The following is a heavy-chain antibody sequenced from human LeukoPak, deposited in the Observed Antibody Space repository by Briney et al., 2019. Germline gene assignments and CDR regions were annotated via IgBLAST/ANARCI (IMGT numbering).Heavy chain of an antibody. CDR2: IYYSGST. V-gene: IGHV4-39*07. Sequence: PSETLSLTRTVSGGSISSSSYYWGWIRQPPGKGLEWIGSIYYSGSTYYNPSLKSRVTISVDTSKNQFSLKLSSVTAADTAVYYCASRRELGYCSSTSCPSGVFDYWGQGTLVTVSS. J-gene: IGHJ4*02. CDR1: GGSISSSSYY. D-gene: IGHD2-2*01. CDR3: ASRRELGYCSSTSCPSGVFDY.